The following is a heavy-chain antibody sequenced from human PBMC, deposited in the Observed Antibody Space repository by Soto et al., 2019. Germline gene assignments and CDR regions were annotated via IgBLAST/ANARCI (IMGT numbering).Heavy chain of an antibody. CDR3: ARDHPHSYGVYYFDY. CDR1: GGSISNYY. D-gene: IGHD5-18*01. V-gene: IGHV4-59*01. Sequence: SETLSLTCTVSGGSISNYYWNWIRQSPGKGLEWIGYIYSSGSTHYNPSRQNRVTISIDTFKNQVSLKGNSVTAADTAVYYCARDHPHSYGVYYFDYWGQGTPVTVSS. CDR2: IYSSGST. J-gene: IGHJ4*02.